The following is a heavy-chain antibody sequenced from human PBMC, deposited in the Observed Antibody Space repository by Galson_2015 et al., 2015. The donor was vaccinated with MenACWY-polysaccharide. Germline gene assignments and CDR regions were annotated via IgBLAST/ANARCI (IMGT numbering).Heavy chain of an antibody. CDR1: CGSIRGYY. D-gene: IGHD4-17*01. Sequence: SETLSLTCIVSCGSIRGYYWSWIRQPPGEGLEWVGYIHYSGRAVYNPSLKSRLIISVDRSKNQFSLTLTSVTAADTAVYYCARYGETRNPTKYYMDVWGKGTTVTVSS. V-gene: IGHV4-59*01. CDR2: IHYSGRA. J-gene: IGHJ6*03. CDR3: ARYGETRNPTKYYMDV.